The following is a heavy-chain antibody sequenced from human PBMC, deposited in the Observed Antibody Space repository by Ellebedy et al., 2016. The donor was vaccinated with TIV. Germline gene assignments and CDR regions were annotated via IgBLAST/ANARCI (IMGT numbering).Heavy chain of an antibody. J-gene: IGHJ6*02. CDR3: ARPAGMSYYGMDV. Sequence: MPSETLSLTCTVSGGSISSGDYYWGWIRQPPGKGLEWIGSLYYSVNTYYNPSLKSRVTISVDTSKNQFSLKLSSVTAADTAVYYCARPAGMSYYGMDVWGHGTTVTVSS. CDR1: GGSISSGDYY. CDR2: LYYSVNT. V-gene: IGHV4-39*01.